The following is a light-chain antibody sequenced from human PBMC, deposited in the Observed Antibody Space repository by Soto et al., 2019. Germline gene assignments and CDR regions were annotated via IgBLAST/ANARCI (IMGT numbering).Light chain of an antibody. CDR2: EDI. Sequence: QSALTQPASVSGSPGQSITISCTGTSSDVGSYSFVSWYQHHPGQAPKLMIYEDIKRPSGISNRFSGSKSGSTASLTISGLQPEDQADYSCCSYAGSDNYVFGTGTKVTVL. CDR3: CSYAGSDNYV. V-gene: IGLV2-23*01. J-gene: IGLJ1*01. CDR1: SSDVGSYSF.